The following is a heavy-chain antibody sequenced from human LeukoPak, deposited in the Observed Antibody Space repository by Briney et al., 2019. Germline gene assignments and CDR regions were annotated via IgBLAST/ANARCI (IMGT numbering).Heavy chain of an antibody. CDR3: ARPGVPYCSGGSCPFDY. CDR1: GYSFTSYW. D-gene: IGHD2-15*01. CDR2: IYPGDSDT. Sequence: HGESLKISCKGSGYSFTSYWIGWVRQMPGKGLEWMGIIYPGDSDTRYSPSFQGRVTISADKSISTAYLQWSSLKASDTAMYYCARPGVPYCSGGSCPFDYWGQGTLVTVSS. J-gene: IGHJ4*02. V-gene: IGHV5-51*01.